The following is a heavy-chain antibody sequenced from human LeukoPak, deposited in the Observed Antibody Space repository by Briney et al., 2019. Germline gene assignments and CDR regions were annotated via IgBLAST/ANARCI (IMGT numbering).Heavy chain of an antibody. J-gene: IGHJ4*02. CDR2: INPNSGGT. CDR3: AREAIFGVVREYYFDL. CDR1: GYTFTGYY. D-gene: IGHD3-3*01. V-gene: IGHV1-2*02. Sequence: ASVKVSCKASGYTFTGYYMHWVRQAPGQGLEWMGWINPNSGGTNYAQKFQGRVTLTRDTSTTTVYMEVNSLRSDDTAVYYCAREAIFGVVREYYFDLWGQGTLVTVS.